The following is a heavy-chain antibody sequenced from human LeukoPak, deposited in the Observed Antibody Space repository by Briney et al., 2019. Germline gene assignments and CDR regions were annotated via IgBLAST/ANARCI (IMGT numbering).Heavy chain of an antibody. CDR1: GFTLGDYA. CDR2: IKTDGSEK. V-gene: IGHV3-7*01. D-gene: IGHD1-26*01. J-gene: IGHJ4*02. CDR3: AKDRVGANYYFDY. Sequence: GGSLRLSCTASGFTLGDYAMSWVRQAPGKGLQWVANIKTDGSEKYYVDSVKGRFTISRDNAKNSLYLQMNSLRAEDTAVYYCAKDRVGANYYFDYWGQGTLVTVSS.